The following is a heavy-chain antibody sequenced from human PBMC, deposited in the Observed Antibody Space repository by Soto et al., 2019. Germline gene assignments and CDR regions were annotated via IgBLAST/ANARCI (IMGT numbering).Heavy chain of an antibody. CDR3: TNLYMSSSNDAFEF. J-gene: IGHJ3*01. CDR2: ISTGGDET. V-gene: IGHV3-23*01. D-gene: IGHD6-6*01. CDR1: GFPFSTYA. Sequence: PVGSLRLSCAVSGFPFSTYAVSWVRQAPGKGLEWVSAISTGGDETYYADSVKGRFTISRDNSKNTLSLQMNSLRAEDTALYYCTNLYMSSSNDAFEFWGLGTVVT.